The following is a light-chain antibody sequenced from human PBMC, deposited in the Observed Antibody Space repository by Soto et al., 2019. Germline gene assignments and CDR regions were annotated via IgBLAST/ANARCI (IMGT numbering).Light chain of an antibody. CDR1: QGISNY. J-gene: IGKJ4*01. CDR3: QKYNSAPPLT. Sequence: DIQMTQSPSSLSESAGDRVTITFRSSQGISNYLAWYQQKPGKVPKLLIYAASTLQSGVPSRFSGSGSGTDFTLTISSLQPEDVATYYCQKYNSAPPLTFGGGTKVDIK. CDR2: AAS. V-gene: IGKV1-27*01.